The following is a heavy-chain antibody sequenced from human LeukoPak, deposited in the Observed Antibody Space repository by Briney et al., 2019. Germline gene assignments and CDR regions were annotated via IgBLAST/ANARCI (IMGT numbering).Heavy chain of an antibody. Sequence: ASVKVSCKASGYTFTSYGISWVRQAPGQGLERMGWISAYNGNTNYARKLQGRVTMTTDTSTSTAYMELRSLRSDDTAVYYCATGYCSSTSCYYFDYWGQGTLVTVSS. CDR3: ATGYCSSTSCYYFDY. V-gene: IGHV1-18*01. CDR1: GYTFTSYG. D-gene: IGHD2-2*01. CDR2: ISAYNGNT. J-gene: IGHJ4*02.